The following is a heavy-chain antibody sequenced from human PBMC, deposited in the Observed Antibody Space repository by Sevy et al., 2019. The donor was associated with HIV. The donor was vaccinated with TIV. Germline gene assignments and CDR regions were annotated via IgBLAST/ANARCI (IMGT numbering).Heavy chain of an antibody. V-gene: IGHV3-7*01. J-gene: IGHJ4*02. Sequence: GGSRRLSCVASGFTFSDSWMTWVRQAPGKGLERIAFINEDGSRLGYVDSVRGRFTISRENTKNSLYLQMNSLRAEDTAVYFCARDRAYRALDYWGQGTLVTVSS. D-gene: IGHD5-18*01. CDR1: GFTFSDSW. CDR2: INEDGSRL. CDR3: ARDRAYRALDY.